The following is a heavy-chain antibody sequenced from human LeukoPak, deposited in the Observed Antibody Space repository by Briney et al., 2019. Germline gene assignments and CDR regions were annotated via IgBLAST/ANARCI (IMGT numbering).Heavy chain of an antibody. J-gene: IGHJ4*02. V-gene: IGHV3-53*01. CDR3: AQARSSSGYGPLGLY. Sequence: PGGSLRLSCAASGFSVSNNYMSWVRQAPGKGLEFVSVIYSDGSTYYADSVKCRFTISRDNSKNTLYLQMTSLGAEDTAVYYCAQARSSSGYGPLGLYWGQGTLVTVSS. D-gene: IGHD5-12*01. CDR2: IYSDGST. CDR1: GFSVSNNY.